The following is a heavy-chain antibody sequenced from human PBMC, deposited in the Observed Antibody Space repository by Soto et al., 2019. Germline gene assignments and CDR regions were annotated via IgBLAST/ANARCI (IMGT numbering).Heavy chain of an antibody. J-gene: IGHJ4*02. CDR2: IYSGGST. CDR1: GFTVSSNY. V-gene: IGHV3-53*01. D-gene: IGHD2-15*01. CDR3: ASGDVVVVAAMSY. Sequence: EVQLVESGGGLIQPGGSLRLSCAASGFTVSSNYMSWVRQAPGKGLEWVSVIYSGGSTYYADSVKGRFTISRDNFKNTLYLQMNSLRAEDTAVYYCASGDVVVVAAMSYWGQGTLVTVSS.